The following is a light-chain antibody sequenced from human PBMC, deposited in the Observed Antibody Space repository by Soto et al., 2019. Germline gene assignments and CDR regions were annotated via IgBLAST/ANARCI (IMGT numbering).Light chain of an antibody. Sequence: QSALTQPASVSGSPGQSVTISCTGTSSDVGGYNYVSWYQQHPGKAPKLMIYDVSNRPSGVSNRFPGSKSGNTASLTISGLQAEHEADYYCSSYTSSSSWVFGGGTKLTLL. V-gene: IGLV2-14*01. J-gene: IGLJ3*02. CDR2: DVS. CDR1: SSDVGGYNY. CDR3: SSYTSSSSWV.